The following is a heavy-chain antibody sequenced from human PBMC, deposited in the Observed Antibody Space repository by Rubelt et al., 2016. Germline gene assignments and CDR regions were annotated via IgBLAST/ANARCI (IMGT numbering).Heavy chain of an antibody. J-gene: IGHJ4*02. CDR3: ARNWAKAAAADY. Sequence: QVQLVQSGAEVKKPGASVKVSCKASGYTFTSYGISWVRQAPGQGLEWMGWISAYNGNTNYEQKPQGRGTRTTATSTSKAYMELRSRRSDDTAVYYCARNWAKAAAADYWGQGTLVTVSS. CDR1: GYTFTSYG. V-gene: IGHV1-18*01. CDR2: ISAYNGNT. D-gene: IGHD6-13*01.